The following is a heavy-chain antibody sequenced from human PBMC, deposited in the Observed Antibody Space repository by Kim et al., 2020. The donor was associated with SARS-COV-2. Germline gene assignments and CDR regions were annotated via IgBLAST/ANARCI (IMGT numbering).Heavy chain of an antibody. CDR3: TTDDYYDSSGYYYVCY. CDR2: IKSKTDGGTT. D-gene: IGHD3-22*01. Sequence: GGSLRLSCAASGFTFSNAWMSWVRQAPGKGLEWVGRIKSKTDGGTTDYAAPVKGRFTISRDDSKNTLYLQMNSLKTDDTAVYYCTTDDYYDSSGYYYVCYWGQGTLVTVSS. CDR1: GFTFSNAW. J-gene: IGHJ4*02. V-gene: IGHV3-15*01.